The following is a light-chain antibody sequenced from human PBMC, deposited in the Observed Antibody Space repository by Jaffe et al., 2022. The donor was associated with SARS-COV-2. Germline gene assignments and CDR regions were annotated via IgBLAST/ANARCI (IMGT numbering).Light chain of an antibody. V-gene: IGLV1-40*01. CDR1: SSNIGAAYE. J-gene: IGLJ3*02. CDR2: GNT. Sequence: QSVLTQPPSVSGALGQRVTISCTGSSSNIGAAYEVHWYQQLPGTAPRLLIYGNTNRPSGVPDRFSGSRSATSASLAISGLQAEDEADYYCQSYDSSLPGAVFGGGTELTVL. CDR3: QSYDSSLPGAV.